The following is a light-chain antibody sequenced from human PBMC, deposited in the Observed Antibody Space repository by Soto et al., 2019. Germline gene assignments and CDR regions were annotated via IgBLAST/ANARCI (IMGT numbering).Light chain of an antibody. J-gene: IGLJ2*01. CDR2: GNS. V-gene: IGLV1-40*01. CDR1: SSNIGAGYD. Sequence: QSVLTQPPSVSGAQGQRVTISCTGSSSNIGAGYDVHWYQQLPGTAPKLLIYGNSNRPSGVPDRFSGSKSGTSASLAITGLHAEDEADYYGQSYDSSLSGTVVFGGGTKLTVL. CDR3: QSYDSSLSGTVV.